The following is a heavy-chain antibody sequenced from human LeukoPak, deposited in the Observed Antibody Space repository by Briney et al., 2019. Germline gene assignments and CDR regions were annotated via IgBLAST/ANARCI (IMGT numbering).Heavy chain of an antibody. Sequence: PGGSLRLSCEASGFTFRSYWMHWVRQAPGKGLVWVSRINGDGSSTSYADSVKGRFTISRDNAKNTLYLQMNSLRAEDSAVYYCARPKMWELLSTRFDYWGQGTLVTVSS. CDR3: ARPKMWELLSTRFDY. V-gene: IGHV3-74*01. D-gene: IGHD1-26*01. CDR2: INGDGSST. J-gene: IGHJ4*02. CDR1: GFTFRSYW.